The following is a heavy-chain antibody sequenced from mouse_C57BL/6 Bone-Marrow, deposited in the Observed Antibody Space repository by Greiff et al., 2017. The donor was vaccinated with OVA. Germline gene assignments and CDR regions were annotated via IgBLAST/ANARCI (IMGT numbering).Heavy chain of an antibody. V-gene: IGHV1-59*01. CDR2: IDPSDSYT. CDR3: ARSQLGRFAY. CDR1: GYTFTSYW. D-gene: IGHD4-1*02. J-gene: IGHJ3*01. Sequence: QVQLQQPGAELVRPGTSVKLSCKASGYTFTSYWMHWVKQRPGQGLEWIGVIDPSDSYTNYNQKFKGKATLTVDTSSSTAYMQLSSLTPEDSAVYYCARSQLGRFAYWGQGTLVTVSA.